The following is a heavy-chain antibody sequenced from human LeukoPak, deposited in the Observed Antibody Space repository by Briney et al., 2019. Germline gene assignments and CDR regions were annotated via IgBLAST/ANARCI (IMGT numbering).Heavy chain of an antibody. CDR1: GFTFSSYA. J-gene: IGHJ4*02. CDR3: ARGEHQLDY. Sequence: GGSLRLSCAVSGFTFSSYAMSWVRRAPGKGLEWVSGIGGSGTSTYYADSVKGRFTISRDNAKNSLYLQMNSLRAEDTAVYYCARGEHQLDYWGQGTLVTVSS. CDR2: IGGSGTST. V-gene: IGHV3-23*01. D-gene: IGHD2-2*01.